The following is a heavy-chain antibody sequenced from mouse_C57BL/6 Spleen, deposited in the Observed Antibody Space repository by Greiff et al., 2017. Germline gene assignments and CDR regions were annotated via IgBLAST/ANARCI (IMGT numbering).Heavy chain of an antibody. D-gene: IGHD1-1*01. V-gene: IGHV1-15*01. J-gene: IGHJ4*01. CDR2: IDPETGGT. CDR1: GYTFTDYE. Sequence: VKVVESGAELVRPGASVTLSCKASGYTFTDYEMHWVKQTPVHGLEWIGAIDPETGGTAYNQKFKGKAILTADKSSSTAYMELRSLTSEDSAVYYCTRYGSGPYYYAMDYWGQGTSVTVSS. CDR3: TRYGSGPYYYAMDY.